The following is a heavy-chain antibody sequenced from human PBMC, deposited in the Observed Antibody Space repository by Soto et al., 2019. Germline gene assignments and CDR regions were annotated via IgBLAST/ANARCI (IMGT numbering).Heavy chain of an antibody. V-gene: IGHV4-34*01. Sequence: PSETLSLTCAVYGGSFSGYYWGWVRQPPGKGLEWIGEINHSGSSNYHPSFKSRVTISVDTSNNQFSLRVNSVTPADTAVYYCARGEITLLGGMDVWGQGTTVTVSS. CDR1: GGSFSGYY. D-gene: IGHD3-10*01. J-gene: IGHJ6*02. CDR3: ARGEITLLGGMDV. CDR2: INHSGSS.